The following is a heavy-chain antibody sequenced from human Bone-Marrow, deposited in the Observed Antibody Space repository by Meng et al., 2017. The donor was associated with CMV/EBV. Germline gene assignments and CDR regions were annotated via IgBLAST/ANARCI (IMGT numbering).Heavy chain of an antibody. D-gene: IGHD1-26*01. CDR2: IVVGSGNT. CDR1: GFTFTSSA. Sequence: SVKVSCKASGFTFTSSAVQWVRQARGQRLEWIGWIVVGSGNTNYAQKFQERVTITRDMSTSTAYMELSSLRSEDTAVYYCAAEMYSGSYYFDDWGQGTLVTVSS. CDR3: AAEMYSGSYYFDD. J-gene: IGHJ4*01. V-gene: IGHV1-58*01.